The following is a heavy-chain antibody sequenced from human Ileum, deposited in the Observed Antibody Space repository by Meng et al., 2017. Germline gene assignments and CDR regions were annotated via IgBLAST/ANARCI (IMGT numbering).Heavy chain of an antibody. CDR2: IYHSGLV. Sequence: SGAGLVSPWGPCSPRCVVSGAPTGTTNWWNWVRQPPGEGLEWIGEIYHSGLVNSNLSLKSRVTLSIDKSKNQFSLKLISVTAADTGVYYCAANSGKKMHSWGQGTLVTVSS. CDR1: GAPTGTTNW. J-gene: IGHJ4*02. CDR3: AANSGKKMHS. D-gene: IGHD4-23*01. V-gene: IGHV4/OR15-8*01.